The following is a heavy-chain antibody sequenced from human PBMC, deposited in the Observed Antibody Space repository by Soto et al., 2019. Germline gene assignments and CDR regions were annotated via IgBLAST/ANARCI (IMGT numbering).Heavy chain of an antibody. CDR1: GGTFSSYA. V-gene: IGHV1-69*13. CDR3: AKGSGNSRPYYFDY. J-gene: IGHJ4*02. D-gene: IGHD6-13*01. Sequence: GASVKVSCKASGGTFSSYAISWVRQAPGQGLEWMGGIIPIFGTANYAQKFQGRVTITADESTSTAYMELSSLRAEDTAVYYCAKGSGNSRPYYFDYWGQGTPVTVSS. CDR2: IIPIFGTA.